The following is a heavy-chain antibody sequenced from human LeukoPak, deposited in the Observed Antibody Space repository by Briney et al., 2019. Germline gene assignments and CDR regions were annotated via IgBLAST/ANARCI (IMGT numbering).Heavy chain of an antibody. D-gene: IGHD3-10*02. CDR2: ISYDGSNK. V-gene: IGHV3-30*18. J-gene: IGHJ4*02. Sequence: PGGSLRLSCAASGFTFSSYSIHWVRQAPGKGLEWVAVISYDGSNKYYADSVKGRFTISRDNSKNTLYLEMNSLRTEDTAVYYCAELGITMIGGVWGQGTLVTVSS. CDR1: GFTFSSYS. CDR3: AELGITMIGGV.